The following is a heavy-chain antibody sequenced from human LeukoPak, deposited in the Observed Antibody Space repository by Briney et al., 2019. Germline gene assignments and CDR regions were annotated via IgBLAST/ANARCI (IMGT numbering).Heavy chain of an antibody. CDR2: INPNSGDT. D-gene: IGHD2-2*01. CDR1: GYTFTGYH. CDR3: ARDYCSSTSCLFDY. J-gene: IGHJ4*02. Sequence: ASVKVSCKASGYTFTGYHMHWVRQAPGQGLEWMGRINPNSGDTNYAQKFQGKVTMTRDTSISTAYMELSRLRSDDTAVYYCARDYCSSTSCLFDYWGQGTLVTVSS. V-gene: IGHV1-2*06.